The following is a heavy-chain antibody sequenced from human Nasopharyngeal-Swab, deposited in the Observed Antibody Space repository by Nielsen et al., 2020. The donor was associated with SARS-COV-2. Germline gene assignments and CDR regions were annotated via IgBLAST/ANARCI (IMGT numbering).Heavy chain of an antibody. CDR3: ARVTADSSSWYEYYYYYYYYMDV. Sequence: GGSLRLSCAASGFTFSSYWMSWVRQAPGKGLEWVANIKQDGSEKYYVDSVKGRFTISRDNAKNPLYLQMNSLRAEDTAVYYCARVTADSSSWYEYYYYYYYYMDVWGKGTTVTVSS. J-gene: IGHJ6*03. D-gene: IGHD6-13*01. CDR1: GFTFSSYW. CDR2: IKQDGSEK. V-gene: IGHV3-7*03.